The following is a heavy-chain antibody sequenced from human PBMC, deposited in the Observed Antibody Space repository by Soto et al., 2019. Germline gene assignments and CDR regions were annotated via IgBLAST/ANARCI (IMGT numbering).Heavy chain of an antibody. D-gene: IGHD3-22*01. J-gene: IGHJ4*02. CDR1: GGSISSGGYY. CDR2: IYYSGST. V-gene: IGHV4-31*03. Sequence: SETLSLTCTISGGSISSGGYYWSWIRQHPGKGLEWIGYIYYSGSTYYNPSLKSRVTISVDTSKNQFSLKLSSVTAADTAVYYCASGSSGYWGGLDYWGQGTLVTVSS. CDR3: ASGSSGYWGGLDY.